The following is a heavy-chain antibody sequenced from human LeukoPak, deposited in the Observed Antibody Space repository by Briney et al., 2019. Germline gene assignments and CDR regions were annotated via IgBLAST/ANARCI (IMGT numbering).Heavy chain of an antibody. CDR2: INHSGST. CDR1: GGSFSGYY. CDR3: ARGRVLGFGEPLYYFDY. Sequence: PSETLSLTCAVYGGSFSGYYWSWIRQPPGKGLEWIGEINHSGSTNYNPSLKSRVTISVDTSKNQFSLKLSSVTAADTAVYYCARGRVLGFGEPLYYFDYWGQGTLATVSS. V-gene: IGHV4-34*01. J-gene: IGHJ4*02. D-gene: IGHD3-10*01.